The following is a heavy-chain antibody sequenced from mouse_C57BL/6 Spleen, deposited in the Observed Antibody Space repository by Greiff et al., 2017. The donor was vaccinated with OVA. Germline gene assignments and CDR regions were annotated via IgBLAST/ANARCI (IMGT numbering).Heavy chain of an antibody. J-gene: IGHJ3*01. CDR1: GYTFTSYW. D-gene: IGHD2-5*01. V-gene: IGHV1-69*01. CDR3: AREAGYSKKGTFAY. Sequence: QVQLQQPGAELVMPGASVKLSCKASGYTFTSYWMHWVKQRPGQGLEWIGEIDPSDSYTNYNQKFKGKSTLTVDKSSSTAYMQLSSLTSEDSAVYYGAREAGYSKKGTFAYWGQGTLVTVSA. CDR2: IDPSDSYT.